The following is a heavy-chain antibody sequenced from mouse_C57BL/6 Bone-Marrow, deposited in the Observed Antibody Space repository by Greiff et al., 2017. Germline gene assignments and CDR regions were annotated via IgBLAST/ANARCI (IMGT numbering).Heavy chain of an antibody. CDR1: GYAFSSSW. CDR2: IYPGDGDT. D-gene: IGHD2-2*01. V-gene: IGHV1-82*01. J-gene: IGHJ3*01. CDR3: ARTRGYWFAY. Sequence: VKLVESGPELVKPGASVKISCKASGYAFSSSWMNWVKQRPGKGLEWIGRIYPGDGDTNYNGKFKGKATLTADKSSSTAYMQLSRLTSEDSAVYFCARTRGYWFAYWGQGTLVTVSA.